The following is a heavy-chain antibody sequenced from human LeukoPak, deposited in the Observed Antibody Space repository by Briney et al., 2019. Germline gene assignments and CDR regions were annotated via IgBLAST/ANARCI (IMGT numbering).Heavy chain of an antibody. CDR3: AREAMYSYGNNFDY. CDR1: GGSVSSGSYY. J-gene: IGHJ4*02. CDR2: IYYSGST. D-gene: IGHD5-18*01. V-gene: IGHV4-61*01. Sequence: SETLSLTCTVSGGSVSSGSYYWSWIRQPPGKGLEWIGYIYYSGSTNYNPSLKSRVTISVDTSKNQFSLKLSSVTAADTAVYHCAREAMYSYGNNFDYWGQGTLVTVYS.